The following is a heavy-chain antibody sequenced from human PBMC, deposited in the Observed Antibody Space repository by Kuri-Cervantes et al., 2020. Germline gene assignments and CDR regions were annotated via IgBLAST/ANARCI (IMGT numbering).Heavy chain of an antibody. CDR3: AMYSSSWYDAFDI. CDR2: ITPFNGNT. D-gene: IGHD6-13*01. V-gene: IGHV1-45*02. J-gene: IGHJ3*02. CDR1: GYTFTYRY. Sequence: SVKVSCKASGYTFTYRYLHWVRQAPGQALEWMGWITPFNGNTNYAQKFQDRVTITRDRSMSTAYMELSSLRSEDTAVYYCAMYSSSWYDAFDIWGQGTMVTVSS.